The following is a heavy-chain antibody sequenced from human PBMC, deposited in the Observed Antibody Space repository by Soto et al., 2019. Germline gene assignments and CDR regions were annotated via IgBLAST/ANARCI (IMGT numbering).Heavy chain of an antibody. CDR3: ARAYGDWRYFDY. Sequence: QVQLVESGGGVVQPGRSLRLSCAASGFTFSSYAMHWVRQAPGKGPEWLAVIWYDGSNKYYGDSVKARFTISRDNSRNTLYMQMNSLRVEDTAVYYCARAYGDWRYFDYWGQGTLVTVSS. D-gene: IGHD3-10*01. V-gene: IGHV3-33*01. J-gene: IGHJ4*02. CDR2: IWYDGSNK. CDR1: GFTFSSYA.